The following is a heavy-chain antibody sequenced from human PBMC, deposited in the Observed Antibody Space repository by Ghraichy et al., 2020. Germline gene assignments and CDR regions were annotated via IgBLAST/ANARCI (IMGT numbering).Heavy chain of an antibody. CDR3: ARLSTVDY. J-gene: IGHJ4*02. CDR2: IGGTGPTT. D-gene: IGHD5/OR15-5a*01. CDR1: RFTFSSYG. V-gene: IGHV3-23*01. Sequence: SLILSCAASRFTFSSYGMSWVRQAPGKGLEWVSYIGGTGPTTYYADSVKGRFTVSRDNSKNTLYLQMNSLRAEDTAVYYCARLSTVDYWGQGTLVTVSS.